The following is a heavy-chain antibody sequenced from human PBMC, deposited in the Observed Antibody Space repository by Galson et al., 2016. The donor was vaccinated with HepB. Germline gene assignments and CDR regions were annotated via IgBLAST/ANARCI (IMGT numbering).Heavy chain of an antibody. CDR3: VRDSRTHFYDF. V-gene: IGHV3-72*01. CDR2: IRSEASDYST. J-gene: IGHJ4*02. D-gene: IGHD3-3*02. Sequence: SLRLSCAASGFTFSDHFMDWVRQAPGKGPEWVARIRSEASDYSTDYAASVKGRFTISRDDSKNSLFLRMNSLKTEDTALYFCVRDSRTHFYDFWGQGTQVTVSS. CDR1: GFTFSDHF.